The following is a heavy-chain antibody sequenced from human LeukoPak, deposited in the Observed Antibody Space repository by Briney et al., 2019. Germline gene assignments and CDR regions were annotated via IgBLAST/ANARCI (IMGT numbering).Heavy chain of an antibody. Sequence: GGSLRLSCAASGFSFSSYGMHWVRQAPGKGLEEVAVISYEGSNEYYADSVKGRFTISRDNSKNTLYLQMTSLRAEDTAVYYCAKDGIRYYYDSSGYYGDYWGQGTLVTVSS. CDR1: GFSFSSYG. CDR3: AKDGIRYYYDSSGYYGDY. CDR2: ISYEGSNE. J-gene: IGHJ4*02. V-gene: IGHV3-30*18. D-gene: IGHD3-22*01.